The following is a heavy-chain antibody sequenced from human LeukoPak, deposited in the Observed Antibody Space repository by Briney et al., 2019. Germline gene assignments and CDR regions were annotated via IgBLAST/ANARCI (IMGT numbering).Heavy chain of an antibody. J-gene: IGHJ5*02. CDR2: INWNGAST. CDR3: ARNEFPTGWFDP. V-gene: IGHV3-20*04. CDR1: GFTFDDYG. D-gene: IGHD1-1*01. Sequence: GGSLRLSCAASGFTFDDYGMNWVRQGPGKGLEWVSGINWNGASTGYADSVRGRFTVSRDNAKNSLYLQMNSLRAEDTAVYYCARNEFPTGWFDPWGQGTLVTVSS.